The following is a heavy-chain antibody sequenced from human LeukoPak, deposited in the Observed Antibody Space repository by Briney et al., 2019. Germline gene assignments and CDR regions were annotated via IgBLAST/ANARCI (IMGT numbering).Heavy chain of an antibody. CDR3: ARDVDGYNYLHAFDI. V-gene: IGHV3-11*04. CDR2: ISSSGSTI. Sequence: GGSLRLSCAASGFTFSDYYMSWIRQAPGKGLEWVSYISSSGSTIYYADSVKGRFTISRDNAKNSLYLQMNSLRAEDTAVYYCARDVDGYNYLHAFDIWGQGTMVTVSS. CDR1: GFTFSDYY. J-gene: IGHJ3*02. D-gene: IGHD5-24*01.